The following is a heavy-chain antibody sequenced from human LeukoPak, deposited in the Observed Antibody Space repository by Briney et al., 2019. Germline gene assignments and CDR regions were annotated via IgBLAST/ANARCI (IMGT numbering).Heavy chain of an antibody. CDR1: GFTFSASG. D-gene: IGHD3-9*01. V-gene: IGHV3-23*01. CDR2: ITTSGSRS. J-gene: IGHJ6*02. Sequence: GGSLRLSCAASGFTFSASGMSWVRQVPGKGLEWVSSITTSGSRSYYADSVKGRFTISRDNAKNTLYLQMNTLRVEDTAVYYCTRDLMDYDVSTGLHHYYMDVWGQGTTVTVSS. CDR3: TRDLMDYDVSTGLHHYYMDV.